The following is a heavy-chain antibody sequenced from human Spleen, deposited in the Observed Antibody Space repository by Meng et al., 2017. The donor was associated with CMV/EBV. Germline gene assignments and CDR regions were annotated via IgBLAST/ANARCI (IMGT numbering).Heavy chain of an antibody. Sequence: SETLSLTCSVSGASVTYYYWSWIRQPPGKGLEWIGYIYYRGTTNYNPSLKSRVSMSVDTSENQFSLKLTSVTAADTAVYYCARGHAQAYYNFWSGYYNWFDPWGQGTLVTVSS. CDR2: IYYRGTT. J-gene: IGHJ5*02. CDR3: ARGHAQAYYNFWSGYYNWFDP. V-gene: IGHV4-59*02. D-gene: IGHD3-3*01. CDR1: GASVTYYY.